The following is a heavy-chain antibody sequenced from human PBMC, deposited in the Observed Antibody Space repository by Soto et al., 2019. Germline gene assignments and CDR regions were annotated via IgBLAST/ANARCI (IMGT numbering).Heavy chain of an antibody. V-gene: IGHV3-23*01. CDR1: GFTFSSYA. D-gene: IGHD3-22*01. Sequence: AGGSLRLSCAASGFTFSSYAMSWVRQAPGKGLEWVSAISGSGGSTYYADSVKGRFTISRDNSKNTLYLQMNSLRAEDTAVYYCAKARGYYYAETPTWGQGTLVTVSS. CDR2: ISGSGGST. CDR3: AKARGYYYAETPT. J-gene: IGHJ4*02.